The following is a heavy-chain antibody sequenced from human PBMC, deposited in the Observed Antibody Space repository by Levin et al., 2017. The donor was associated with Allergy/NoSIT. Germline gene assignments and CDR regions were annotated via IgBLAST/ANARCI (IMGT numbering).Heavy chain of an antibody. CDR3: ARRIRTYYYDNRGFDP. V-gene: IGHV4-39*01. Sequence: ASETLSLTCTVSGGSISSSSYYWGWIRQPPGKGLEWIGSIYYSGSTYYNPSLKSRVTISVDTSKNQFSLKLSSVTAADTAVYYCARRIRTYYYDNRGFDPWGQGTLVTVSS. CDR1: GGSISSSSYY. CDR2: IYYSGST. D-gene: IGHD3-22*01. J-gene: IGHJ5*02.